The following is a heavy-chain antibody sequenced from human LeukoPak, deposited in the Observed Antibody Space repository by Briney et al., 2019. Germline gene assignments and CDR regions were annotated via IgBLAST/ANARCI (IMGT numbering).Heavy chain of an antibody. CDR1: GFTFDDYA. V-gene: IGHV3-9*01. CDR3: AKSGYSSSFFAFDI. J-gene: IGHJ3*02. CDR2: ISWNSGSI. D-gene: IGHD6-13*01. Sequence: GGSLRLSCAASGFTFDDYAMHWVRQAPGKGLEWVSGISWNSGSIGYADSVKGRFTISRDNAKNSLYLQMNSLRAEDTALYYCAKSGYSSSFFAFDIWGQGTMVTVSS.